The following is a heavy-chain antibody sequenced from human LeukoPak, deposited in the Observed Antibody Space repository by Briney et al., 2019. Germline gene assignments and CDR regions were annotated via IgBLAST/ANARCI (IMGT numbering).Heavy chain of an antibody. J-gene: IGHJ4*02. CDR1: GFTFSSYW. D-gene: IGHD6-19*01. CDR2: IKQDGSEK. V-gene: IGHV3-7*03. CDR3: ARVRSSGFIDY. Sequence: GGSLRLSCAASGFTFSSYWMSWVRQDPGKGLEWVANIKQDGSEKYYVDSVKGRFTISRDNAKNSLYLQMNSLRAEDTAVYYCARVRSSGFIDYWGQGTLVTVSS.